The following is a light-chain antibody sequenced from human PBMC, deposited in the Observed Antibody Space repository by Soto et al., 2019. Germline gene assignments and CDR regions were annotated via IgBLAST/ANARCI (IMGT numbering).Light chain of an antibody. J-gene: IGLJ1*01. CDR2: DVS. CDR1: SSDVGGYNY. CDR3: SSYTSSRTRV. Sequence: QSALTQPASVSGSPGQSITISCTGTSSDVGGYNYVSWYQQHPGKAPKLMIYDVSNRSSGVSNRFSGSKSGNTASLTISGLQAEDEADYYCSSYTSSRTRVFGTGTKVTVL. V-gene: IGLV2-14*01.